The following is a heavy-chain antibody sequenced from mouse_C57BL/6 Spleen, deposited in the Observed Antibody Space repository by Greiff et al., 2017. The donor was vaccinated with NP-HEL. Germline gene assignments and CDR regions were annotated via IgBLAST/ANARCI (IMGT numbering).Heavy chain of an antibody. J-gene: IGHJ2*01. CDR1: GYTFTDYY. D-gene: IGHD2-4*01. CDR2: INPNNGGT. Sequence: EVQLQQSGPELVKPGASVKISCKASGYTFTDYYMNWVKQSHGKSLEWIGDINPNNGGTSYNQKFKGKATLTVDKSSSTAYMELRSLTSEDSAVYYCARWGLRPGYFDYWGQGTTLTVSS. V-gene: IGHV1-26*01. CDR3: ARWGLRPGYFDY.